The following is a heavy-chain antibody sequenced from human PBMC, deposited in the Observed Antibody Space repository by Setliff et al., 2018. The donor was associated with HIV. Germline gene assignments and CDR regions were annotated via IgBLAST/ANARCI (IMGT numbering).Heavy chain of an antibody. CDR2: IYPGDSDT. Sequence: VESLKISCKGSGYSFTTYWIGWVRQMPGKGLEWMGIIYPGDSDTRYSPSFQGQVTISADKSISTAYLQWSSLKASDTAMYYCARRGRYGGNDFDYWGQGTLVTVSS. J-gene: IGHJ4*02. V-gene: IGHV5-51*01. D-gene: IGHD4-17*01. CDR1: GYSFTTYW. CDR3: ARRGRYGGNDFDY.